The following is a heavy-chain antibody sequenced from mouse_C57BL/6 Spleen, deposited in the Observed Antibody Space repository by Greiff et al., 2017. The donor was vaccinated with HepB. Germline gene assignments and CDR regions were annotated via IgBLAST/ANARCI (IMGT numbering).Heavy chain of an antibody. D-gene: IGHD2-4*01. CDR2: IYPGSGNT. V-gene: IGHV1-66*01. J-gene: IGHJ4*01. CDR3: ARRGGLRENAMDY. Sequence: VQLQQSGPELVKPGASVKISCKASGYSFTSYYIHWVKQRPGQGLEWIGWIYPGSGNTKYNEKFKGKATLTADTSSSTAYMQLSSLTSEDSAVYYCARRGGLRENAMDYWGQGTSVTVSS. CDR1: GYSFTSYY.